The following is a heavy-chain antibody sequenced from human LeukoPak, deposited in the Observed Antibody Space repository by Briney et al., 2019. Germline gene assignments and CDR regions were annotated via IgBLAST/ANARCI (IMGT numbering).Heavy chain of an antibody. D-gene: IGHD6-13*01. CDR3: ARYSSSWYDSFDY. CDR2: ISGSGGGT. J-gene: IGHJ4*02. CDR1: GFTFSSYA. Sequence: GGSLRLSCAASGFTFSSYAMSWVRQAPGKGLEWVSAISGSGGGTYYADSVEGRFTISRDNSKNTLHLQMNSLRAEDTAVYFCARYSSSWYDSFDYWGQGTLVTVSS. V-gene: IGHV3-23*01.